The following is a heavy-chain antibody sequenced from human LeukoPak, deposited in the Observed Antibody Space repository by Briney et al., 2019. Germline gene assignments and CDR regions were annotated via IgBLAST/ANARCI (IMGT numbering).Heavy chain of an antibody. CDR2: IYYSGST. D-gene: IGHD2-2*02. V-gene: IGHV4-31*03. CDR1: GGSISSGGYY. CDR3: ARVGPRYCSSTSCYKPPGYWYFDL. J-gene: IGHJ2*01. Sequence: PSQTLSLTCTVSGGSISSGGYYWSWIRQHPGKGLEWIGYIYYSGSTYYNPSLKSRVTISVDTSKNQFSLKLSSVTAADTAVYYCARVGPRYCSSTSCYKPPGYWYFDLWGRGTLVTVSS.